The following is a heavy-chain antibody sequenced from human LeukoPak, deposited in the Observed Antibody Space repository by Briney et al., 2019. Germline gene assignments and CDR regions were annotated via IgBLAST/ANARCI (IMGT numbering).Heavy chain of an antibody. CDR2: IWYDGSNK. V-gene: IGHV3-33*01. D-gene: IGHD3-10*01. CDR3: ARDNMVRGVMYYYYYYYGMDV. CDR1: GFTFSSYG. J-gene: IGHJ6*02. Sequence: GGSLRLSCAASGFTFSSYGMHWVRQAPGKGLEWVAVIWYDGSNKYYAYSVKGRFTISRDNSNNTLYLQMNSLRAEDTAVYYCARDNMVRGVMYYYYYYYGMDVWGQGTTVTVSS.